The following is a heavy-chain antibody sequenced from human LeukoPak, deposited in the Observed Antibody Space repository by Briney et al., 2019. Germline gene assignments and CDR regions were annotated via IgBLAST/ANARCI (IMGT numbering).Heavy chain of an antibody. Sequence: SETLSLTCTVSGGSISSSSYYWGWIRQPPGKGLEWIGSIYYSGSTYYNPSLKNRVTISVDTSKNQFSLKLSSVTAADTAVYYCASSYSSSWYQSGSWGQGTLVTVSS. V-gene: IGHV4-39*07. J-gene: IGHJ4*02. CDR1: GGSISSSSYY. CDR3: ASSYSSSWYQSGS. CDR2: IYYSGST. D-gene: IGHD6-13*01.